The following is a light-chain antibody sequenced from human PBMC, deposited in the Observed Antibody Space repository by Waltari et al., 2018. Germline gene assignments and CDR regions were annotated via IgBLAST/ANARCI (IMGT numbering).Light chain of an antibody. J-gene: IGKJ2*03. V-gene: IGKV2-30*02. CDR2: RVS. CDR1: RSRVHSNGNTY. CDR3: MQGTHWPVYS. Sequence: DVALTQYPLSLPATLGQRASISCRPGRSRVHSNGNTYLACFHQRPGSSPRRLLYRVSERDSGVPDRFNGSGSATDFTLRISRVESEDVGLYYCMQGTHWPVYSFGQGTKLEIK.